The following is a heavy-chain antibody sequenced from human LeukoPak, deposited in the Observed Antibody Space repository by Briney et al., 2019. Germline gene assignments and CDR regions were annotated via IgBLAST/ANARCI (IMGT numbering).Heavy chain of an antibody. CDR1: GFTFSNAW. CDR2: IWHDGSNK. CDR3: ARAGLGAAADV. V-gene: IGHV3-33*08. Sequence: GGALRLSCAASGFTFSNAWMSWVRQAPGKGLEWVAVIWHDGSNKYYADSVQGRFTISRDNSKNTLYLQMNSLRVEDTAVYYCARAGLGAAADVWGQGTLVTVSS. D-gene: IGHD6-13*01. J-gene: IGHJ4*02.